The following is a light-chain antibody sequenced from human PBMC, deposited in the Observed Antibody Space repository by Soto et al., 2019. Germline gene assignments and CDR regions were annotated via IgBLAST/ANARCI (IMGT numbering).Light chain of an antibody. J-gene: IGKJ1*01. CDR2: MAS. CDR1: QSIRTS. V-gene: IGKV1-5*03. Sequence: DIQMTQSPSTLSAFVGDRVTITCRASQSIRTSLAWYQQKPGKAPKLLIYMASSLESGVPARFSGSGSATEITLSISSLQPDDFATYYCQQYDSYSRTFGQGTKVEIK. CDR3: QQYDSYSRT.